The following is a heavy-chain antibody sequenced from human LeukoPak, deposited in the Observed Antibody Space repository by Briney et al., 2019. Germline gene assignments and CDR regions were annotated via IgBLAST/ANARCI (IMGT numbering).Heavy chain of an antibody. D-gene: IGHD3-16*02. V-gene: IGHV4-30-2*01. Sequence: SETLSLTCAVSGGSISSGGYSWSWIRQPPGKGLEWIGYIYHSGSTYYNPSLKSRVTMSVDRSKDQFSLKLSSVTAADTAVYYCARARVGYDYVWGSYRNTTYYFDYWGQGTLVTVSS. CDR3: ARARVGYDYVWGSYRNTTYYFDY. J-gene: IGHJ4*02. CDR1: GGSISSGGYS. CDR2: IYHSGST.